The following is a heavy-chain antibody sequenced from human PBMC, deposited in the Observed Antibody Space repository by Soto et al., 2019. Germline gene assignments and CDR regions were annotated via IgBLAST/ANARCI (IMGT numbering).Heavy chain of an antibody. D-gene: IGHD5-12*01. CDR1: GFTFSSYG. CDR2: ISHDGSSN. Sequence: QVQLVESGGGVVQTGKSLRLSCAGSGFTFSSYGMHWVRLAPGKGLEWLAAISHDGSSNYYADSVNGRFTISRDNSKNTLYLQMNSLRVEDTAVYYCAKSPWGATIVPRHHWGQGTLVTVSS. V-gene: IGHV3-30*18. CDR3: AKSPWGATIVPRHH. J-gene: IGHJ4*02.